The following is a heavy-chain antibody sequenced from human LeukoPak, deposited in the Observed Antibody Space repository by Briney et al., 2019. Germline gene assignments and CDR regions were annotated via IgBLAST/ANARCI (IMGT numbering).Heavy chain of an antibody. V-gene: IGHV3-64*01. CDR2: ISSNGGST. Sequence: PGGSLRLSCAASGFTFSSYAMHWVRQAPGKGLEYVSAISSNGGSTYYANSVKGRFTISRDNSKNTLYLQMGSLRAEDMAVYYCARALGYDSGTYDDYWGQGTLVTVSS. J-gene: IGHJ4*02. D-gene: IGHD5-12*01. CDR3: ARALGYDSGTYDDY. CDR1: GFTFSSYA.